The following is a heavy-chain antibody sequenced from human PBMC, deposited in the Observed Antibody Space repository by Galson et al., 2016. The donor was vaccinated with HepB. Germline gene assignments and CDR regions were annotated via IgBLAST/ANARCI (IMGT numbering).Heavy chain of an antibody. D-gene: IGHD3-3*01. CDR2: IDWDDDK. V-gene: IGHV2-70*17. CDR1: GFSLNTSGMC. J-gene: IGHJ4*02. Sequence: PALVKPTQTLTLTCTFSGFSLNTSGMCVSWIRQPPGKALEWLARIDWDDDKFYSTSLKTRLTISKDTSKNQVVLTMTNMDPVDTATYYCERMGHHRLEFDYWGQGTLVTVSS. CDR3: ERMGHHRLEFDY.